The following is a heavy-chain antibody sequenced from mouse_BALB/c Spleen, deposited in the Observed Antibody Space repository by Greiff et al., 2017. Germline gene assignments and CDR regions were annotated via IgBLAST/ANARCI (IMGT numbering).Heavy chain of an antibody. V-gene: IGHV1-62-2*01. CDR2: FYPGSGSI. CDR1: GYTFTEYI. J-gene: IGHJ4*01. D-gene: IGHD1-1*01. Sequence: VKLVESGAGLVKPGASVKLSCKASGYTFTEYIIHWVKQRSGQGLEWIGWFYPGSGSIKYNEKFKDKATLTADKSSSTVYMELSRLTSEDSAVYFCARHEDYVDYYAMDYWGQGTSVTVSS. CDR3: ARHEDYVDYYAMDY.